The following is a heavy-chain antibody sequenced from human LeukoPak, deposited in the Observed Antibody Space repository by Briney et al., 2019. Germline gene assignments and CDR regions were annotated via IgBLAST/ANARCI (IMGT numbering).Heavy chain of an antibody. CDR2: IYPGDSDT. Sequence: GESLKISCKGSGYSFTSYWIGWVRQMPGKGLEWMGIIYPGDSDTRYSPSSQGQVTISADKSISTAYLQWSSLKASDTAMYYCARLMYYYDSSGYSNAFDIWGQGTMVTVSS. CDR1: GYSFTSYW. CDR3: ARLMYYYDSSGYSNAFDI. J-gene: IGHJ3*02. V-gene: IGHV5-51*01. D-gene: IGHD3-22*01.